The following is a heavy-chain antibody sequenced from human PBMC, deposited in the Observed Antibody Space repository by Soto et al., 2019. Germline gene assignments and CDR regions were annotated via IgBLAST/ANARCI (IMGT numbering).Heavy chain of an antibody. CDR2: ISAYNGNT. J-gene: IGHJ4*02. CDR3: ARGYYYGSGSYYGVDY. V-gene: IGHV1-18*01. Sequence: ASVKVSCQASGYTFTSYGINWVRQAPGQGLEWMGWISAYNGNTNYAQKLQGRVTMTTDTSTSTAYMELRSLRSDDTAVYYCARGYYYGSGSYYGVDYWGQGTLVTVSS. D-gene: IGHD3-10*01. CDR1: GYTFTSYG.